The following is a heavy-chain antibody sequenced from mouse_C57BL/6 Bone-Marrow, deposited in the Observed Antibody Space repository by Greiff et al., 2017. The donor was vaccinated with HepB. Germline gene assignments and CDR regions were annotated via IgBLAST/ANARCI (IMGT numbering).Heavy chain of an antibody. CDR1: GFTFSDYG. D-gene: IGHD1-1*01. CDR2: ISSGSSTI. Sequence: DVKLVESGGGLVKPGGSLKLSCAASGFTFSDYGMHWVRQAPEKGLEWVAYISSGSSTIYYADTVKGRFPISRDNAKNTLFLQMTSLRSEDTAMYYCARRDYYGSSPYWDFDVWGTGTTVTVSS. CDR3: ARRDYYGSSPYWDFDV. J-gene: IGHJ1*03. V-gene: IGHV5-17*01.